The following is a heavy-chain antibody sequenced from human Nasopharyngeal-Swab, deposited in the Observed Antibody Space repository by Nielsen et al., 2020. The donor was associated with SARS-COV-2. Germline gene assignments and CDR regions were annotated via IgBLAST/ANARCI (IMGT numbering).Heavy chain of an antibody. V-gene: IGHV3-72*01. CDR2: TPYKANSYTT. D-gene: IGHD3-10*01. CDR3: ANELLWFGDDSFDI. CDR1: GFTFSDYS. Sequence: GESLKISCAASGFTFSDYSMDWVRQAPGKGLEWVGRTPYKANSYTTEYAASVKGRFTISRNDSTNSLYLQMNSLKTEDTAVYYCANELLWFGDDSFDIWGQGTMVTVSS. J-gene: IGHJ3*02.